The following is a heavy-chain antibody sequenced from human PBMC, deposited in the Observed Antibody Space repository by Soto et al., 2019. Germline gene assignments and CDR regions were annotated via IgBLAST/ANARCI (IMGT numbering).Heavy chain of an antibody. CDR1: GYTFTSYY. V-gene: IGHV1-46*01. CDR3: ARDSMVRGCFDY. D-gene: IGHD3-10*01. Sequence: ASVKVSCRASGYTFTSYYMHLVRQAPGQGLEXMGIXNXSXGXTXYXXXXQGRVTMTRDTSTSTVYMELSSLRSEDTAVYYCARDSMVRGCFDYWGQGTLVTVSS. CDR2: XNXSXGXT. J-gene: IGHJ4*02.